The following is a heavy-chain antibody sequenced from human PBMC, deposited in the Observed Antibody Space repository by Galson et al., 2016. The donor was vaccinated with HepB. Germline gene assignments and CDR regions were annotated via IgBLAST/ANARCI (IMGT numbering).Heavy chain of an antibody. Sequence: CAISGDSVSSNSVAWNWIRQSPSRGLEWLGRTYYRSKWYNDYAVSVKSRITINPDTSKNQFSLQLNSVTPEYTALYYCARDRNFKLTWIQLHNRGTVDGFDYWGQGTLVTVSS. CDR1: GDSVSSNSVA. J-gene: IGHJ4*02. V-gene: IGHV6-1*01. D-gene: IGHD5-18*01. CDR3: ARDRNFKLTWIQLHNRGTVDGFDY. CDR2: TYYRSKWYN.